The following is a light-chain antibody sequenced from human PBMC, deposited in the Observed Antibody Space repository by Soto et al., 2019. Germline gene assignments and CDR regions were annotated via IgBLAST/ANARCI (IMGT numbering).Light chain of an antibody. CDR2: EVS. CDR1: SSDIGGYKH. Sequence: QPALTQPASVSGSPGQSITISCTGTSSDIGGYKHVSWYQQHPGKAPKLMIYEVSNRPSGVSNRFSGSKSGNTASLTISGLQAEDEADYYCSSYTTSSTQVFGTGTQLTVL. J-gene: IGLJ1*01. CDR3: SSYTTSSTQV. V-gene: IGLV2-14*01.